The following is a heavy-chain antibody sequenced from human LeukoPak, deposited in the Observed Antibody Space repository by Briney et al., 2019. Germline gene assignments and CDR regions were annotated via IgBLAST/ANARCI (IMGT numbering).Heavy chain of an antibody. CDR2: IYHSGST. V-gene: IGHV4-38-2*01. D-gene: IGHD6-19*01. CDR3: ARGEYSSGRYFDY. CDR1: GYSISSGYY. Sequence: SETLSLTCAVSGYSISSGYYWGWIRQPPGKGLEWIGSIYHSGSTYYNPSLKSRITISIDTSKNQFSLKLSSVTAADTAVYYCARGEYSSGRYFDYWGQGTLVTVSS. J-gene: IGHJ4*02.